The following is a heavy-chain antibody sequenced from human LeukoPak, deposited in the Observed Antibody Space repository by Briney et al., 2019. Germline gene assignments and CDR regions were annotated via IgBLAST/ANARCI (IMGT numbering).Heavy chain of an antibody. CDR3: AKTSNYYDSSGYYF. D-gene: IGHD3-22*01. CDR1: GFTFSSYA. CDR2: ISGSGGSI. Sequence: PGGSLRLSCAASGFTFSSYAMSWVRQAPGKGLEWVSAISGSGGSIYYADSVKGRFTISRDNSKNTLYLQMNSLRAEDTAVYFCAKTSNYYDSSGYYFWGGGTLVSVSS. J-gene: IGHJ4*02. V-gene: IGHV3-23*01.